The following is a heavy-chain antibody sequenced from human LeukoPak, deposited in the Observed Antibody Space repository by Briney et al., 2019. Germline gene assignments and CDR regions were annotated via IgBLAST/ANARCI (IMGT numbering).Heavy chain of an antibody. Sequence: SETPSLTCAVYGGSFSGYYWSWIRQPPWKGLEWIGEINHSGSTNYNPSLKSRVTISVDTSKNQFSLKLSSVTAADTAVYYCARGKGELPVYWGQGTLVTVSS. CDR3: ARGKGELPVY. J-gene: IGHJ4*02. V-gene: IGHV4-34*01. CDR2: INHSGST. D-gene: IGHD1-26*01. CDR1: GGSFSGYY.